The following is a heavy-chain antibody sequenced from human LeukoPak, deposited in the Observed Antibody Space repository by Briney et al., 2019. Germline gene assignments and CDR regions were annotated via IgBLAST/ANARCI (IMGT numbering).Heavy chain of an antibody. CDR3: ARGAGKYYFHGMDV. J-gene: IGHJ6*02. Sequence: SETLSLTCTVSGGSISSSYWSWIRQPPGKGLEWIGHIYYRGSTNFNPSLKSRVTLSLDTSKNQFSLKLISVTAADTAVYYCARGAGKYYFHGMDVWGQGTTVTVSS. CDR1: GGSISSSY. V-gene: IGHV4-59*01. CDR2: IYYRGST.